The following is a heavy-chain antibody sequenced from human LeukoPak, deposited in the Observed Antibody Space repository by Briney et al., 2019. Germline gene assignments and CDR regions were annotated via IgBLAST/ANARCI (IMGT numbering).Heavy chain of an antibody. CDR3: ARVIAARERAWFGELRLYYYSYIDV. CDR1: GFTFSSYW. CDR2: IKLDGSEK. V-gene: IGHV3-7*01. Sequence: GGSLRLSCAASGFTFSSYWMSWVRQAPGKGLEWVANIKLDGSEKYYVDSVKGRFTISRDNAKESLYLQMNSLRAEDTAVYYCARVIAARERAWFGELRLYYYSYIDVWGKGTTVTISS. D-gene: IGHD3-10*01. J-gene: IGHJ6*03.